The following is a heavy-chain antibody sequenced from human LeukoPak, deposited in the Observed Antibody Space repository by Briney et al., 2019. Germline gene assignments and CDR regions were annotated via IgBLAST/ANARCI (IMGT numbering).Heavy chain of an antibody. V-gene: IGHV4-34*01. CDR3: ARGNQHYDFRSGYYGLGAFDI. CDR1: GGSFSGYY. Sequence: PSETLSLTCAVYGGSFSGYYWSWIRQPPGKGLEWMGEINHSGSHKYKPHLKSRVTISVDTSKNQFSQNLSSVTAADTAVYYCARGNQHYDFRSGYYGLGAFDIWGQGTMVTVSS. D-gene: IGHD3-3*01. CDR2: INHSGSH. J-gene: IGHJ3*02.